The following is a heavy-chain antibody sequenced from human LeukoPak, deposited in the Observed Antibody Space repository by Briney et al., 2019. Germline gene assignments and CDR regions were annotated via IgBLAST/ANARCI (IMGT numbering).Heavy chain of an antibody. CDR3: GRDQHDTRGYSYYFYYYMDV. J-gene: IGHJ6*03. D-gene: IGHD3-22*01. CDR1: GGSISSYY. Sequence: SETLSLTCTVSGGSISSYYWSWIRQPPGKGLEWIGYIYYSGSTNYNPSLKSRVTISVDTSKNQFSLKLSSVTAADTVVYYCGRDQHDTRGYSYYFYYYMDVWGKGTTVTVSS. V-gene: IGHV4-59*01. CDR2: IYYSGST.